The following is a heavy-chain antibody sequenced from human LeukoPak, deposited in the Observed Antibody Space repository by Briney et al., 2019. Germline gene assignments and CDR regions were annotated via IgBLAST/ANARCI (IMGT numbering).Heavy chain of an antibody. D-gene: IGHD3-22*01. Sequence: GGSLRLSCAASGFTFSSHGMSWVRQAPGKGLEWVSTISGSGDYTYYADSVKGRFTISRDNSKNTLYLQMNSLRAEDTAVYYCARENVYYYDSSGYEPNAFDIWGQGTMVTVSS. CDR2: ISGSGDYT. CDR1: GFTFSSHG. CDR3: ARENVYYYDSSGYEPNAFDI. V-gene: IGHV3-23*01. J-gene: IGHJ3*02.